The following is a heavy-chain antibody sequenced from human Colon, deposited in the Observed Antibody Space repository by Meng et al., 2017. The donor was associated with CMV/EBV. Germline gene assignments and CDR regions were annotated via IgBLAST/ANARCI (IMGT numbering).Heavy chain of an antibody. V-gene: IGHV3-9*01. CDR2: LNWNSGSI. CDR3: VKDMDRWNWNSRGMDV. CDR1: GVNLGGHA. J-gene: IGHJ6*02. Sequence: GGSLRLSCVGNGVNLGGHAMSWVRHPPGKGLEWVAGLNWNSGSIGYVDSVKGRFTISRDHAKNSVYLDMTSLKNEDSATYYCVKDMDRWNWNSRGMDVWGQGTTVTVSS. D-gene: IGHD1-7*01.